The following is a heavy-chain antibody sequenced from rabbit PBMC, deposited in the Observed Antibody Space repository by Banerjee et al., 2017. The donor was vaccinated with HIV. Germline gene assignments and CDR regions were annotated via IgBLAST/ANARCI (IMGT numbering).Heavy chain of an antibody. J-gene: IGHJ4*01. V-gene: IGHV1S45*01. Sequence: QEQLEESGRDLVKPEGSLTLTCTASGFSFSSYWMCWVRQAPGKGLEWIACIYAGSSGSTYYASWAKGRFTISKTSSTTVTLQMTSLTVADTATYFCARRGSGLDAHFNLWGPGTLVTVS. CDR2: IYAGSSGST. D-gene: IGHD1-1*01. CDR1: GFSFSSYW. CDR3: ARRGSGLDAHFNL.